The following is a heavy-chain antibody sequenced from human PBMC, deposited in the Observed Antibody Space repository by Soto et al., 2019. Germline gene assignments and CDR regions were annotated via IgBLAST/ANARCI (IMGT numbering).Heavy chain of an antibody. CDR3: TGVKLNGTMPKPGMDV. CDR2: IRNTANSYFT. J-gene: IGHJ6*02. CDR1: GFTFSDHY. V-gene: IGHV3-72*01. Sequence: EMQLVESGGGLVQPGGSLRLSCAASGFTFSDHYMDWVRQAPGKRLEWVVRIRNTANSYFTEYAASVKGGFTVSRDESKTSVYLQMSILKGEDTAVYYCTGVKLNGTMPKPGMDVWGQGTTVTVSS. D-gene: IGHD2-2*01.